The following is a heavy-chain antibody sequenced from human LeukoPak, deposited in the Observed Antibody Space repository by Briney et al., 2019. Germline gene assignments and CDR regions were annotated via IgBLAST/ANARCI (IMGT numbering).Heavy chain of an antibody. D-gene: IGHD6-19*01. CDR1: GFTFSSYA. CDR2: VSGSGHTT. Sequence: GGSLRLSCAASGFTFSSYALSWVRQAPGKGLEWVSTVSGSGHTTYYADSVKGRSTISRDNSKSTLYLQMSSLRAEDTAVYSCAKDWSPRWLVLRDDTEYFHHWGQGTLVTVSS. V-gene: IGHV3-23*01. CDR3: AKDWSPRWLVLRDDTEYFHH. J-gene: IGHJ1*01.